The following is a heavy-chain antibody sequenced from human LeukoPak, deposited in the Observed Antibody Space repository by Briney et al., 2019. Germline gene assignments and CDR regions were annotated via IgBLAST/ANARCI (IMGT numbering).Heavy chain of an antibody. V-gene: IGHV4-4*07. CDR1: GGSISSYY. CDR2: IYTSGST. CDR3: AKSNGYGLIDI. J-gene: IGHJ3*02. D-gene: IGHD3-22*01. Sequence: PSETLSLTCTFSGGSISSYYWSWIRQPAGKGLEWIGRIYTSGSTNYNPCLKGRVTMSVDTSKNQFSLKLSSVTAADTAVYYCAKSNGYGLIDIWGQGTMVTVSS.